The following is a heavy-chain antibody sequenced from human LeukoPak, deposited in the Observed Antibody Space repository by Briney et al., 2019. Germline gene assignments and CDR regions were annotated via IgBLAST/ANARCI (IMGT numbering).Heavy chain of an antibody. J-gene: IGHJ4*02. CDR3: ASSSSGYYFYTTPAAFDY. CDR2: IIPIFGTA. V-gene: IGHV1-69*13. Sequence: EASVKVSCKASGGTFSSYAISWVRQAPGQGLEWMGGIIPIFGTANYAQKFQGRVTITADESTSTAYMELSSLRSEDTAVYYCASSSSGYYFYTTPAAFDYWSQGTLVTVSS. CDR1: GGTFSSYA. D-gene: IGHD3-22*01.